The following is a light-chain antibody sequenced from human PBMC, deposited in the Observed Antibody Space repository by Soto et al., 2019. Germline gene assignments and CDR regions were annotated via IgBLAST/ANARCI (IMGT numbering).Light chain of an antibody. CDR1: SSDVGGYEY. J-gene: IGLJ3*02. CDR3: CSYAGSSTWV. Sequence: QSVLTQPASVSGSPGQSITISCTGTSSDVGGYEYVSWYQQYPGKAPKLMIYEVIDRPAGAPRRFSGSKSGNTASLTITGLQAEDEADYYCCSYAGSSTWVFGGGTKLTVL. CDR2: EVI. V-gene: IGLV2-14*01.